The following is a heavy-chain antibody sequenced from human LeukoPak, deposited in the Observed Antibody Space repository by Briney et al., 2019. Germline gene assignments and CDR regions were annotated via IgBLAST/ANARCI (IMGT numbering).Heavy chain of an antibody. CDR3: ATTPREYSSTWYYFDY. CDR2: IYHSGST. CDR1: GGSIISNSYY. J-gene: IGHJ4*02. Sequence: SETLSLTCTVSGGSIISNSYYWGWIRQSPGKGLEWIGSIYHSGSTYYNPSLKSRVTMSVDTSKKQFSLNLSSVTAADTAVYYCATTPREYSSTWYYFDYWGQGILVTVSS. D-gene: IGHD6-13*01. V-gene: IGHV4-39*07.